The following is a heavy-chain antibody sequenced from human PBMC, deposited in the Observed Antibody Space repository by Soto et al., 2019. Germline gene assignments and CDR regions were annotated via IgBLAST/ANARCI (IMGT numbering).Heavy chain of an antibody. CDR3: AKGYGDSDS. CDR2: ISNSDDST. D-gene: IGHD4-17*01. Sequence: EVQLLESGGGLVQPGGSLRLSCTTSGFTFSRHAMTWVRQAPGRGLQWVSSISNSDDSTYYAASVKGRFTISRDMSRSTLYLQTDSLRAEDTAVYYCAKGYGDSDSWGQGTQVTVSS. CDR1: GFTFSRHA. V-gene: IGHV3-23*01. J-gene: IGHJ4*02.